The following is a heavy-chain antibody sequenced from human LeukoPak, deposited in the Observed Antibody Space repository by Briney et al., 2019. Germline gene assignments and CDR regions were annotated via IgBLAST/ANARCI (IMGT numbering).Heavy chain of an antibody. CDR1: TFTFSHYW. CDR3: AELGITMIGGV. J-gene: IGHJ6*04. Sequence: GGSLRLSCAASTFTFSHYWMSWVRQAPGKGLEWVANIKEDGNEIHYVDSVKGRFTISRDNAKNSLYLQMNSLRAEDTAVYYCAELGITMIGGVWGKGTTVTISS. D-gene: IGHD3-10*02. V-gene: IGHV3-7*01. CDR2: IKEDGNEI.